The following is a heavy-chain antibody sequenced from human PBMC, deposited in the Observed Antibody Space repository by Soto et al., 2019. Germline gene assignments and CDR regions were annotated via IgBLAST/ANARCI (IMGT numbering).Heavy chain of an antibody. V-gene: IGHV4-30-2*01. J-gene: IGHJ4*02. CDR3: ARAGDSSGPVALGY. D-gene: IGHD6-19*01. CDR1: GGSISSGDYS. Sequence: SETLSLTCAVSGGSISSGDYSWSWIRQPPGKGLEWIGYIYHSGSTYYNPSLKSRVTISVDRSKNQFSLKLSSVTAADTAVYCCARAGDSSGPVALGYWGQGTLVTVSS. CDR2: IYHSGST.